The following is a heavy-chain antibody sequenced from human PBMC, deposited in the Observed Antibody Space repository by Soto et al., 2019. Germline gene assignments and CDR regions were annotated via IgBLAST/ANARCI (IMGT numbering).Heavy chain of an antibody. CDR2: ISPNSGGT. CDR1: GYTITVYY. CDR3: ARQRKGAAAGPVDAFDI. D-gene: IGHD6-13*01. V-gene: IGHV1-2*02. Sequence: ASVKVSCKASGYTITVYYMHWVRQAPGQGLEWMGWISPNSGGTFAAQKFQGRVTMTRDTSVNMAYMELTSLKSDDTAVYYCARQRKGAAAGPVDAFDIWGQGTMVTVSS. J-gene: IGHJ3*02.